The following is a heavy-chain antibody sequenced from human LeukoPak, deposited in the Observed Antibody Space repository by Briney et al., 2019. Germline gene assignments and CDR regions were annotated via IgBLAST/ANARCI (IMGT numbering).Heavy chain of an antibody. CDR1: GLTFSSYA. D-gene: IGHD6-19*01. CDR2: ISYDGSNK. CDR3: ARVVKYSSGPLTDLLPYSFDY. V-gene: IGHV3-30*04. Sequence: PGGSLRLSCAASGLTFSSYAMHWVRQAPGKGLEWVAVISYDGSNKYYADSVKGRFTISRDNHKNTLYLQMNSLRAEDTAVYYCARVVKYSSGPLTDLLPYSFDYWGQGTLVTVSS. J-gene: IGHJ4*02.